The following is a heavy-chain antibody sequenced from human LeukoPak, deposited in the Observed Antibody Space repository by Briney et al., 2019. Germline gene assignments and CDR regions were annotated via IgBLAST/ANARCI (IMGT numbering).Heavy chain of an antibody. V-gene: IGHV1-24*01. Sequence: ASVKVSCKVSGYTLTELSMHWVRQAPGKGLEWMGGFDPEDGETIYAQKFQGRVTMTEDTSTDTAYMELSSLRSEDTAVYCCATGVLPSGWYPQRRLGYWGQGTLVTVSS. CDR3: ATGVLPSGWYPQRRLGY. CDR1: GYTLTELS. D-gene: IGHD6-19*01. J-gene: IGHJ4*02. CDR2: FDPEDGET.